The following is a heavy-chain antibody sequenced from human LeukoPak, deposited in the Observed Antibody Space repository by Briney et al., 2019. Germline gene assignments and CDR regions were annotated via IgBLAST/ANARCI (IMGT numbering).Heavy chain of an antibody. CDR1: GYTFTSYD. J-gene: IGHJ4*02. Sequence: SVKVSCKASGYTFTSYDINWVRQATGQGLEWMGGIIPIFGTANYAQKFQGRVTITTDESTSTAYMELSSLRSEDTAVYYCAREGITGTTSYWGQGTLVTVSS. D-gene: IGHD1-20*01. V-gene: IGHV1-69*05. CDR2: IIPIFGTA. CDR3: AREGITGTTSY.